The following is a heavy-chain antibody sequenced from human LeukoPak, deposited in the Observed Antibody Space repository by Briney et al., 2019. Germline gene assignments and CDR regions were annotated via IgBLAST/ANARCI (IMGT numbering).Heavy chain of an antibody. D-gene: IGHD3-10*01. CDR3: ARGPSGDSYYYYYGMDV. CDR2: IYHSGST. CDR1: GGSISSGGYS. V-gene: IGHV4-30-2*01. J-gene: IGHJ6*02. Sequence: PSQTLSLTCAVSGGSISSGGYSWSWIRQPPGKGLEWIGYIYHSGSTYYNPSLKSRVTISVDRSKNQFSLKLSSVTAADTAVYYCARGPSGDSYYYYYGMDVWDQGTTVTVSS.